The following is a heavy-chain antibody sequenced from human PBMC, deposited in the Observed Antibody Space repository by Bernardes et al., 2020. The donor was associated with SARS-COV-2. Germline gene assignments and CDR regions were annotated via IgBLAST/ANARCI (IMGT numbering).Heavy chain of an antibody. CDR1: GFTFSSYG. J-gene: IGHJ6*02. V-gene: IGHV3-33*01. D-gene: IGHD6-13*01. CDR2: IWYDGSNK. CDR3: ARFPGVLSSWPLAPMYGMDV. Sequence: GGSLRLSCAASGFTFSSYGMHWVRQAPGKGLEWVAVIWYDGSNKYYADSVKGRFTISRDNSKNTLYLQMNSLRAEDTAVYYCARFPGVLSSWPLAPMYGMDVWGQGTTVTVSS.